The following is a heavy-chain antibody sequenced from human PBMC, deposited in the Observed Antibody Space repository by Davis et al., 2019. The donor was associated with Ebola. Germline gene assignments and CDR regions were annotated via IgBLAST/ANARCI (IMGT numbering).Heavy chain of an antibody. V-gene: IGHV4-61*05. CDR1: GGSISSSSYY. D-gene: IGHD6-19*01. Sequence: SETLSLTCTVSGGSISSSSYYWGWIRQPPGKGLEWIGYIYYSGSTNYNPSLKSRVTISVDTSKNQFSLKLSSVTAADTAVYYCARGPHSSGWYGLDVWGQGTTVTVSS. J-gene: IGHJ6*02. CDR2: IYYSGST. CDR3: ARGPHSSGWYGLDV.